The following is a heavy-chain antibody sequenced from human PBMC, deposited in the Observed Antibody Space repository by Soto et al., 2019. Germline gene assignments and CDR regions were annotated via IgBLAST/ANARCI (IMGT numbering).Heavy chain of an antibody. CDR1: GFTVSNNY. J-gene: IGHJ5*02. V-gene: IGHV3-66*01. CDR3: ARGVPPTSNGFDP. D-gene: IGHD1-26*01. Sequence: EVQLVESGGGLVQPGGSLRLSCAASGFTVSNNYINWVRQAPGKGLEWVSVIYSGGSTYYADSVKARFTISRDNSKNTLYLLMNSLRAEGTAVYYCARGVPPTSNGFDPWGQGTLVTVS. CDR2: IYSGGST.